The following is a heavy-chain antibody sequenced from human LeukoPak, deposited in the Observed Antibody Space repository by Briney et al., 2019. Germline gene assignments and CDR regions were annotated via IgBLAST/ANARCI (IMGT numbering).Heavy chain of an antibody. J-gene: IGHJ6*03. CDR3: ASSTKNTYYDFWSGYYYYYYYMDV. CDR2: IYYSGST. D-gene: IGHD3-3*01. Sequence: PSETLSLTCTVSGGSISSHYWSWIRQPPGKGLEWIGYIYYSGSTNYNPSLKSRVTISVDTSKNQFSLKLSSVTAADTAVYYSASSTKNTYYDFWSGYYYYYYYMDVWGKGTTVTVSS. CDR1: GGSISSHY. V-gene: IGHV4-59*11.